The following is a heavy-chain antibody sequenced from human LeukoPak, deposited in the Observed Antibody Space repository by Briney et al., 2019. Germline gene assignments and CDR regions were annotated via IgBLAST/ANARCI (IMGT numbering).Heavy chain of an antibody. V-gene: IGHV4-4*02. J-gene: IGHJ2*01. Sequence: SGTLSLTCAVSGGSISRSNWWSWVRQPPGKGLEWIGEIYHSGSTNYNPSLKSRVTISVDKSKNQFSLKLSSVTAADTAVYYCAREDYDDSGAWYFDLWGRGTLVTVSS. D-gene: IGHD3-3*01. CDR3: AREDYDDSGAWYFDL. CDR2: IYHSGST. CDR1: GGSISRSNW.